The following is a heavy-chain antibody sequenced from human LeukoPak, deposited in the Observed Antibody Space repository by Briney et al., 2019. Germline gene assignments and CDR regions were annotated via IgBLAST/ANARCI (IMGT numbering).Heavy chain of an antibody. J-gene: IGHJ4*02. Sequence: ASVTVSCKASGYTFTGYYIHWVRQAPGQGPEWMGWINPNSGGTRYAQKFQGRITMTRDTSISTVYMELSRLRSDDTAVYYCTRANRVYDYDTTPLPDYWGQGTLVTVSS. CDR3: TRANRVYDYDTTPLPDY. CDR2: INPNSGGT. V-gene: IGHV1-2*02. CDR1: GYTFTGYY. D-gene: IGHD3-22*01.